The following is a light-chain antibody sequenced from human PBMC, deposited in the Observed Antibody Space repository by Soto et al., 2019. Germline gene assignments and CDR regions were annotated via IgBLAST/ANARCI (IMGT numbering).Light chain of an antibody. J-gene: IGLJ1*01. CDR3: CSYAGSSTYV. CDR1: SSDVGSYNL. V-gene: IGLV2-23*01. Sequence: ALTQPSSLSGSPGQSITISFTGTSSDVGSYNLVSWYQQHPGKAPKLMIYEGSKRPSGVSNRFSGSKSGNTASLTISGLQAEDEADYYCCSYAGSSTYVFGTGTKVTVL. CDR2: EGS.